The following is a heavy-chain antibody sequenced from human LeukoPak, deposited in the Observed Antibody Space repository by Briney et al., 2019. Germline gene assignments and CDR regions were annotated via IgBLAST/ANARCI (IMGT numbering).Heavy chain of an antibody. J-gene: IGHJ3*02. CDR1: GFTFDDYA. D-gene: IGHD3-16*01. CDR2: ISWNSGRI. CDR3: AKDFYRLGEFDAFDN. V-gene: IGHV3-9*01. Sequence: SLRRSCAASGFTFDDYAMHWVRQAPGKGLEWVSGISWNSGRIGYADSVKGRFTISRENAKNSLYLQMNSLRVEDTALYYCAKDFYRLGEFDAFDNWGQGTMVTVSS.